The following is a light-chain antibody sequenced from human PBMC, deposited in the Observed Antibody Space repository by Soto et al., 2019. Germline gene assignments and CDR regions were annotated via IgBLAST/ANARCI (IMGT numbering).Light chain of an antibody. V-gene: IGKV3-11*01. CDR3: QQRSNWPT. Sequence: EIVLTQSPATLSLSPGERATLSCRASQSVSSYLAWYQQKPGPAPRLLIYDASNRATGIPARFSGSGSWTDFTLTISSLEPEDFAVYYCQQRSNWPTFGQGTKVEIK. J-gene: IGKJ1*01. CDR1: QSVSSY. CDR2: DAS.